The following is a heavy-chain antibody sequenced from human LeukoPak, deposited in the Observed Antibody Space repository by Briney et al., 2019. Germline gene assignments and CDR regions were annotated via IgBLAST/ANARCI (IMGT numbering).Heavy chain of an antibody. J-gene: IGHJ5*02. D-gene: IGHD3-10*01. CDR2: ISAYNGNT. Sequence: ASVKVSRKASGYTFTSYGISWVRQAPGQGLEWMGWISAYNGNTNYAQKLQGRVTMTTDTSTSTAYMELRSLRSDDTAVYYCARMAGSGSYYKSWFDPWGQGTLVTVSS. V-gene: IGHV1-18*04. CDR3: ARMAGSGSYYKSWFDP. CDR1: GYTFTSYG.